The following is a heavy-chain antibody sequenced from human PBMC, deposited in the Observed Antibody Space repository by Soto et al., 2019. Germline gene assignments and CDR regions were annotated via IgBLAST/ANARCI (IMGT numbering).Heavy chain of an antibody. CDR1: GGSISSGGYY. J-gene: IGHJ4*02. D-gene: IGHD2-8*02. CDR3: ARDKITGLFDY. CDR2: IYYSGST. Sequence: SETLSLTCTVSGGSISSGGYYWSWIRQHPRKGLEWIGYIYYSGSTYYNPSLKSRVTISVDTSKNQFSLKLTSVTAADTAVYYCARDKITGLFDYWGQGTLVTVS. V-gene: IGHV4-31*03.